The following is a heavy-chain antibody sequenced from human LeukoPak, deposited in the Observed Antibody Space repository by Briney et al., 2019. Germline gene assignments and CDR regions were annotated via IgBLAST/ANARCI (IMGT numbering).Heavy chain of an antibody. D-gene: IGHD5-24*01. CDR1: GVTISSYY. V-gene: IGHV4-59*04. Sequence: SETLSLTCTVSGVTISSYYWSWIRQPPGKGLEWIGSIYHSGSTYYDASLKSRVTISVDTSKNPLSLKMSSVSAADTAVYYCARNTQPLEMATIPSKSAFYDYWGQGTLVTVSS. J-gene: IGHJ4*02. CDR3: ARNTQPLEMATIPSKSAFYDY. CDR2: IYHSGST.